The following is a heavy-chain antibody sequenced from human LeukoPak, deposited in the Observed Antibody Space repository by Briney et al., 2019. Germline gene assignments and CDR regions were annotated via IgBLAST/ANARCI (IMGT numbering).Heavy chain of an antibody. CDR3: ARGPAIFGMVIVDSYMDV. CDR1: GFTFSDYT. V-gene: IGHV3-21*06. J-gene: IGHJ6*03. CDR2: ISFTSSYI. D-gene: IGHD3-3*01. Sequence: GGSLRLSCAASGFTFSDYTMNWVRQAPGKGLEWVSSISFTSSYIYYADSVKGRFTISRDNAKNSLFLQMNSLRAEDTAVYYCARGPAIFGMVIVDSYMDVWGKGTTVTVS.